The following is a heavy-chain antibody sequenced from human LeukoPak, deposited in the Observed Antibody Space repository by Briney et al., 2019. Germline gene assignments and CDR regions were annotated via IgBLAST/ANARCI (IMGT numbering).Heavy chain of an antibody. D-gene: IGHD6-13*01. CDR2: IYTSGST. Sequence: PSETLSLTCTVSGGSISSYYWSWIRQPAGKGLEWIGRIYTSGSTNYSPSLKSRVTMSVDTSKNEFSLKLNSVTAADTAVYYRARESTVAGTARYLDYWGQGTLVTVSS. CDR1: GGSISSYY. CDR3: ARESTVAGTARYLDY. V-gene: IGHV4-4*07. J-gene: IGHJ4*02.